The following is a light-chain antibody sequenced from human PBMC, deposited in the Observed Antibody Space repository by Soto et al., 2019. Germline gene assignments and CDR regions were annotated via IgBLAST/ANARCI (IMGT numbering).Light chain of an antibody. CDR2: EAT. Sequence: QSALTQPASVSGSPGQSITISCTGSSSDVGRYNLVSWYQLHPGKAPKVIIFEATKRPSGVSNRFSGSKSGNTASLTISGLRTEDEADYYCASLTTTNFVFGSGTKVTVL. CDR1: SSDVGRYNL. V-gene: IGLV2-23*01. J-gene: IGLJ1*01. CDR3: ASLTTTNFV.